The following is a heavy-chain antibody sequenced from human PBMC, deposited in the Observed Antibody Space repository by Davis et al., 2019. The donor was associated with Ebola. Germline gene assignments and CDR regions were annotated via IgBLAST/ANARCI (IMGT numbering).Heavy chain of an antibody. Sequence: PGGSLRLSCAVSGFTLSDRYIDWVRQAPGRGLEWLGRSRNKVNSFTIEYAASVKGRFTISRDDSRNLLYLQLDNLKTEDTAVYFCTSAATTMTSGPMGYWGQGTLVTVSS. V-gene: IGHV3-72*01. CDR3: TSAATTMTSGPMGY. D-gene: IGHD4-17*01. CDR1: GFTLSDRY. J-gene: IGHJ4*02. CDR2: SRNKVNSFTI.